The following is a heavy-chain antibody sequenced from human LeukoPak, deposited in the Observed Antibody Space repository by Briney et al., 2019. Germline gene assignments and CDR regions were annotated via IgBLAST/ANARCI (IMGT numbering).Heavy chain of an antibody. V-gene: IGHV3-30*18. Sequence: GGSLRLSCAASGFTFSSYGMHWVRQAPGKGLEWVAVISYDGSNKYYADSVKGRFTISRDNSKNTLYLQMNSLRAEDTAVYYCAKIGLWFGELFYFDYWGQGTLVTVSP. CDR1: GFTFSSYG. D-gene: IGHD3-10*01. CDR3: AKIGLWFGELFYFDY. J-gene: IGHJ4*02. CDR2: ISYDGSNK.